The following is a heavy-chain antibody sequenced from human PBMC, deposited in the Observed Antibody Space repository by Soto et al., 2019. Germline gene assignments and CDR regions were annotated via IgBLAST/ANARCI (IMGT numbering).Heavy chain of an antibody. D-gene: IGHD3-10*01. CDR2: IWFDGSNE. J-gene: IGHJ4*02. CDR1: GFTFYTYG. Sequence: QVHLVESGGGVVQPGRSLRLSCAASGFTFYTYGMHWVRQAPGKGLEGVAVIWFDGSNEYYADSVKGRFTISRDNSKNTLFLKRNSRRAEDTAVYSCARGGSGGAFFDYWGQGTLVTVSS. V-gene: IGHV3-33*01. CDR3: ARGGSGGAFFDY.